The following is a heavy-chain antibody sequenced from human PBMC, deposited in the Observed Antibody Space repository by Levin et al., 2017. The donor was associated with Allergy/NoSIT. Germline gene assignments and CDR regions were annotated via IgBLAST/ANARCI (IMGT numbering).Heavy chain of an antibody. CDR3: ANRLVFMSTWYYAAFDI. CDR1: GFSLSTNGVG. Sequence: SGPTLVKPTQTLTLTCTFSGFSLSTNGVGVGWIRQPPGKALEWLALIYWDDDKRYSPSLKSRLTVTKDTSKNQVVLTMTNMDPVDTATYYCANRLVFMSTWYYAAFDIWGQGTMVTVSS. V-gene: IGHV2-5*02. D-gene: IGHD6-13*01. CDR2: IYWDDDK. J-gene: IGHJ3*02.